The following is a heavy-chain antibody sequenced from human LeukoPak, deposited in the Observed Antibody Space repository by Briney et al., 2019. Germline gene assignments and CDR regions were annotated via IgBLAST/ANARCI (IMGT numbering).Heavy chain of an antibody. CDR3: ARWWGVDYYDSSGYKSAGAFDI. D-gene: IGHD3-22*01. CDR2: ISPSGGST. Sequence: ASVKVSCKAFGYTFTSNYMHWVRQAPGQGPEWMGVISPSGGSTTYAQKFQGRVTMTRDMSTSTVYMELSSLRSEDTAVYYCARWWGVDYYDSSGYKSAGAFDIWGQGTMVTVSS. J-gene: IGHJ3*02. V-gene: IGHV1-46*01. CDR1: GYTFTSNY.